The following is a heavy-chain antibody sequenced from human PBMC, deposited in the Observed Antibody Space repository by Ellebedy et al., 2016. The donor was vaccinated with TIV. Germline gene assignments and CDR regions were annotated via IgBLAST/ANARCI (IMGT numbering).Heavy chain of an antibody. CDR3: ARGGVVVNDDY. J-gene: IGHJ4*02. Sequence: GGSLRLSXKGSGYSFTSYWISWVRQMPGKGLEWMGRIDPSDSYTNYSPSFQGHVTISADKSISTAYLQWSSLKASDTAMYYCARGGVVVNDDYWGQGTLVTVSS. CDR1: GYSFTSYW. V-gene: IGHV5-10-1*01. CDR2: IDPSDSYT. D-gene: IGHD3-22*01.